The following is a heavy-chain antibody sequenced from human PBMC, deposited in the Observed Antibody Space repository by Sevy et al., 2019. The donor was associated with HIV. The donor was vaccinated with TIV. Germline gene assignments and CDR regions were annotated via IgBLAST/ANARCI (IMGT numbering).Heavy chain of an antibody. Sequence: ASVKVSCKASGYTSTSYGISWVRPAPGQGLVWMGWISAYNGNTNYAQKLQGRVTMTTDTSTSTAYMELRSLRSDDTAVYYCARHIVGATDAFDIWGQGTMVTVSS. CDR1: GYTSTSYG. CDR2: ISAYNGNT. J-gene: IGHJ3*02. D-gene: IGHD1-26*01. V-gene: IGHV1-18*04. CDR3: ARHIVGATDAFDI.